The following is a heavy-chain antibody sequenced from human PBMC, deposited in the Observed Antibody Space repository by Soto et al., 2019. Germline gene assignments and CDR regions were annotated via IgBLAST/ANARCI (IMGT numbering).Heavy chain of an antibody. Sequence: QVQLVESGGGVVQPGRSLRLSCAASGFTFSSYGMHWVRQAPGKGLEWVAIISYDGSNTYYADSVKGRFTISRDNSKNTMYLKMNSLRAEATSVYYCAKEGGLSGSYYISSSYYFDYWGQGTLVTVSS. D-gene: IGHD1-26*01. J-gene: IGHJ4*02. V-gene: IGHV3-30*18. CDR2: ISYDGSNT. CDR1: GFTFSSYG. CDR3: AKEGGLSGSYYISSSYYFDY.